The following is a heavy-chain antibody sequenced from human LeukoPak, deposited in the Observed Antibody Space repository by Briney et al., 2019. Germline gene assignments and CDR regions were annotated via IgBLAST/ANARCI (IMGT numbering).Heavy chain of an antibody. V-gene: IGHV3-48*03. CDR3: AMFTAATMVDTGYYFDY. CDR2: ISVRAATI. CDR1: GFDLGHYE. J-gene: IGHJ4*02. D-gene: IGHD5-24*01. Sequence: GGSLRLSCAASGFDLGHYEVNWVRQAPGKGLEWIAHISVRAATIYYGDSVEGRFTISRDDAKNSLFLQMNSLRAEDTAVYYCAMFTAATMVDTGYYFDYWGQGTLVTVSS.